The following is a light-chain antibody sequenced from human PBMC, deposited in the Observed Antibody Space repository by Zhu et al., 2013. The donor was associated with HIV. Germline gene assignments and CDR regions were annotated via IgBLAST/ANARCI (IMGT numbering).Light chain of an antibody. CDR3: QSYDSTLSGSGV. CDR2: ANN. J-gene: IGLJ2*01. V-gene: IGLV1-44*01. Sequence: QSVLTQPPSASGTPGQNVTISCSGSSSNIGPYNVNWSQQLPGTAPKLLIYANNQRPSGVPDRFSASRSGTSASLTISGIQSADEADYYCQSYDSTLSGSGVFGGGTRLTVL. CDR1: SSNIGPYN.